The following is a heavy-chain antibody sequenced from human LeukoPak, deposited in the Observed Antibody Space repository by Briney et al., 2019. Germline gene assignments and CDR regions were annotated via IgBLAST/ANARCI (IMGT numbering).Heavy chain of an antibody. V-gene: IGHV4-39*01. D-gene: IGHD1-26*01. J-gene: IGHJ4*02. Sequence: SETLSLTCTVSGDSISTSTYYWAWIRQPPGKGLEWIGSIYYSGSTYYNPSLKSRITVSVDTSKNQFSLKLSSMTAADTAVYYCAAISTSGSRRGSFDYWGQGTLVTVSS. CDR3: AAISTSGSRRGSFDY. CDR2: IYYSGST. CDR1: GDSISTSTYY.